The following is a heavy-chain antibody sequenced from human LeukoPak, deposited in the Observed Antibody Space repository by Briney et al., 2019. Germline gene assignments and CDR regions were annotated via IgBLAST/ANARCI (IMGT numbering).Heavy chain of an antibody. J-gene: IGHJ3*02. CDR3: AKDVSPKYCSGGSCYQDAFDI. Sequence: GGSLRLSCAASGFTFSSYDFHWVRQPTGKGLEWVSAIGTAGDTYYPGSVKGRFTMSRENAKNSLYLQMNSLRAGDTAVYYCAKDVSPKYCSGGSCYQDAFDIWGQGTMVTVSS. CDR1: GFTFSSYD. V-gene: IGHV3-13*04. CDR2: IGTAGDT. D-gene: IGHD2-15*01.